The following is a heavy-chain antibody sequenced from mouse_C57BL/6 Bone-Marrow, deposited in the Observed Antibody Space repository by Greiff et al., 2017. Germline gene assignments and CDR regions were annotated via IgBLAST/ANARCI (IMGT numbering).Heavy chain of an antibody. V-gene: IGHV3-6*01. Sequence: ESGPGLVKPSQSLSLTCSVTGYSITSGYYWNWIRQFPGNKLEWMGYISYDGSNNYNPSLKNRISITRDTSKNQFFLKLNSVTTEDTATYYCARAGWLTCAYWGQGTLVTVSA. J-gene: IGHJ3*01. CDR2: ISYDGSN. CDR3: ARAGWLTCAY. CDR1: GYSITSGYY. D-gene: IGHD2-3*01.